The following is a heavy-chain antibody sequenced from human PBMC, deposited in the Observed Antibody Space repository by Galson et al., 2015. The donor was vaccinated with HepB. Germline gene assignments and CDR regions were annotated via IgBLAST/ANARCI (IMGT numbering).Heavy chain of an antibody. D-gene: IGHD1-1*01. CDR3: AKWRLSERWFDP. V-gene: IGHV3-23*01. Sequence: SLRLSCAASGFTFSDFAMVWVRQAPGVGLEWVSTCGSGNIKYYADSVKGRFTIFRDNSRNTVDLQMNSLRAEDTAVYYCAKWRLSERWFDPWGQGTPVAVSS. J-gene: IGHJ5*02. CDR1: GFTFSDFA. CDR2: CGSGNIK.